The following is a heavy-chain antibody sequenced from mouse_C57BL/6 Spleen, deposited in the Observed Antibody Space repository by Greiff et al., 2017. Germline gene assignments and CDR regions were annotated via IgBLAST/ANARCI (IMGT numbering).Heavy chain of an antibody. J-gene: IGHJ2*01. CDR3: TGGGWLPFDY. CDR1: GFNIKDDY. Sequence: VHVKQSGAELVRPGASVQLSCPASGFNIKDDYMHWVKQRPEQGLEWIGWIDPENGDTEYASKFQGKATITADTSSNTAYLQLSSLTSEDTAVYYCTGGGWLPFDYWGQGTTLTVSS. CDR2: IDPENGDT. D-gene: IGHD2-3*01. V-gene: IGHV14-4*01.